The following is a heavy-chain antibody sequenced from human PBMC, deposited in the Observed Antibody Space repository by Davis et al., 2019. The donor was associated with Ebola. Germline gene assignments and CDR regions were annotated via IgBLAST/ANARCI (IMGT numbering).Heavy chain of an antibody. CDR2: LGLSADT. CDR1: GFVFSNYV. J-gene: IGHJ3*02. D-gene: IGHD3-9*01. Sequence: GESLKISCAASGFVFSNYVMSWVRRAPGKGLEWVSTLGLSADTYYADSVKGRFTISRDNSKNTLYLQMNSLRAENTAVYYWATLRKTMTGMDDSFDIWGRGTMVTVSS. V-gene: IGHV3-23*01. CDR3: ATLRKTMTGMDDSFDI.